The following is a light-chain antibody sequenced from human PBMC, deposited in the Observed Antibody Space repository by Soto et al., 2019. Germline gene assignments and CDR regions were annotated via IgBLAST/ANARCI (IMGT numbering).Light chain of an antibody. Sequence: DIQMTQSPSSLSASVGDRVTITCRASQSINSYLNWYQQKPGKAPKVLIYAASSLQSGVPSRFSGSGSGTDFTLTISSLQPEDFATYHCQQSYSPLLTFGGGTNVEIK. J-gene: IGKJ4*01. CDR1: QSINSY. V-gene: IGKV1-39*01. CDR2: AAS. CDR3: QQSYSPLLT.